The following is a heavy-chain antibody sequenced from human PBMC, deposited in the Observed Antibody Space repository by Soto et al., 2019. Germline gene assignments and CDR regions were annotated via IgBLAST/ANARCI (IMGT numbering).Heavy chain of an antibody. CDR3: ARYTYGYLDY. CDR2: ISGYNGNR. J-gene: IGHJ4*02. CDR1: GYHFTSYG. V-gene: IGHV1-18*01. Sequence: GASVKVSCKTSGYHFTSYGVTWVRQAPGQGLEWMGWISGYNGNRYYAPKLQGRVTVTTDTSTNTAYLELRGLQSADTAMYYCARYTYGYLDYWGQGTVVTVSS. D-gene: IGHD5-18*01.